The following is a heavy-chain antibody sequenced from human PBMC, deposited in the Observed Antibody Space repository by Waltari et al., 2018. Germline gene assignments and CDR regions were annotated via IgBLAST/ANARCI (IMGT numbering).Heavy chain of an antibody. CDR3: ASPRLTYGDYFDY. V-gene: IGHV1-8*01. CDR2: MNPTSGNT. J-gene: IGHJ4*02. CDR1: GYTFTSYD. Sequence: QVQLVQSGAEVKKPGASVKVSCKASGYTFTSYDINWVRQATGQGLEWMGWMNPTSGNTGYAQKFQGRVTMTRNTSISTAYMERSSLRSEDTAVYYCASPRLTYGDYFDYWGQGTLVTVSS. D-gene: IGHD4-17*01.